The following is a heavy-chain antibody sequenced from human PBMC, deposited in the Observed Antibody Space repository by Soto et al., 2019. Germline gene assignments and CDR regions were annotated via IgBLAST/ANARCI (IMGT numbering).Heavy chain of an antibody. J-gene: IGHJ4*02. D-gene: IGHD6-19*01. V-gene: IGHV3-49*03. CDR1: GCRFGDYA. Sequence: PGGSRRLSCTASGCRFGDYAMIWFRQAPGKGQEWVGFIRSKAYGGTPDYAASVKGIITISSDDSRSVAYLRMHSLHTEDTAVYYCARDGIYGSGLCGSGFDCWGQGTLVTVSS. CDR2: IRSKAYGGTP. CDR3: ARDGIYGSGLCGSGFDC.